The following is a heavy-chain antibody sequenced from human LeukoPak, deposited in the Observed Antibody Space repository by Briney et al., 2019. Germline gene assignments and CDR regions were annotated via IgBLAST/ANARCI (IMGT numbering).Heavy chain of an antibody. CDR1: GYTFTSYD. D-gene: IGHD4-23*01. V-gene: IGHV1-8*01. CDR3: ARGRDPVGGYYYFGMDV. J-gene: IGHJ6*02. Sequence: GASVTVSCKASGYTFTSYDINWVRQAPGQGLEWMGWMNPNSGKTAYAQTFQGRVTMTRNASISTAYMEVSNLRSEDTDVYCCARGRDPVGGYYYFGMDVWGQGTTVTVSS. CDR2: MNPNSGKT.